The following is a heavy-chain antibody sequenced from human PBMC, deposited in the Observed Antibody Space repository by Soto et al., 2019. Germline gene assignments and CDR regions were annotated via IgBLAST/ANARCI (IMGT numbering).Heavy chain of an antibody. V-gene: IGHV3-48*02. J-gene: IGHJ4*02. CDR2: ITSTSSAI. CDR1: GFPFSFYS. CDR3: ARDAKGAAYTHGPYYFDY. D-gene: IGHD2-21*01. Sequence: PGGSLRLSCAASGFPFSFYSMNWVRQAPGKGLEWISYITSTSSAINYADSVRGRFTISRDNAMRSLFLHMNSLRDEDTAVYYCARDAKGAAYTHGPYYFDYWGQGALVTVSS.